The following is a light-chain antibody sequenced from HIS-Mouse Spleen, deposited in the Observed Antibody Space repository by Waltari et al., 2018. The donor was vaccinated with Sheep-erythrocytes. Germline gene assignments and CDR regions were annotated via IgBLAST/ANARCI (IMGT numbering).Light chain of an antibody. J-gene: IGLJ1*01. Sequence: QSALTQPASVSGSPGQSITISCPGTSSDVGGYNYVSWYQQHPGKAPKPLIYDVSKRPSGVPVRFSGSKAGTSASLTISGLQAEDEADYYCCSYAGSYTYVFGTGTKVTVL. CDR2: DVS. V-gene: IGLV2-11*01. CDR1: SSDVGGYNY. CDR3: CSYAGSYTYV.